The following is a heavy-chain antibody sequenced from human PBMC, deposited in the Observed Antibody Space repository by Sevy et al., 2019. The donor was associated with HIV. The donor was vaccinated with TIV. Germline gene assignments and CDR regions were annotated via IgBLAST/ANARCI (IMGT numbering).Heavy chain of an antibody. Sequence: GGFLRLSCAASGFTFSSYAMSWVRQAPGKGLEWVSAISGSGGSTYYADSVKGRFTISRDNSKNTLYLQMNSLRAEDTAVYYCAKVKRVGMDYYYGMDVWGQGTTVTVSS. V-gene: IGHV3-23*01. D-gene: IGHD1-20*01. CDR2: ISGSGGST. CDR3: AKVKRVGMDYYYGMDV. J-gene: IGHJ6*02. CDR1: GFTFSSYA.